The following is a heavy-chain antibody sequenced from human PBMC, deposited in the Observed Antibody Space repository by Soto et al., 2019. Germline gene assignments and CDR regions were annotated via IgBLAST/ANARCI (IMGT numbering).Heavy chain of an antibody. CDR2: ISYDGNNK. D-gene: IGHD2-15*01. Sequence: QVQLVESGGGVVQPGRSLRLSCAASGFTFSDYSMHWLRQAPGKGLEWVALISYDGNNKDYVDSVKGRFTISRDNSKNTLYLQMNSLRGEDTAVYYCARDRVVIGAKSIDFWGQGTLVTVSS. CDR1: GFTFSDYS. V-gene: IGHV3-30-3*01. CDR3: ARDRVVIGAKSIDF. J-gene: IGHJ4*02.